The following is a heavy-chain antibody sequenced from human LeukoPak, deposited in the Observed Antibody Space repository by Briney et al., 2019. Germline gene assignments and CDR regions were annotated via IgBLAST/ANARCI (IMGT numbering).Heavy chain of an antibody. D-gene: IGHD2/OR15-2a*01. CDR3: ARDKNFFSNWFDP. Sequence: SETLSLTCTVSGGSLSSGGSYWSWIRQHPGKGLEWIGYIYYSGSTYYNPSLKSRVTISVDTSKNQFSLKLSSVTAADTAVYYCARDKNFFSNWFDPWGQGTLVTVSS. CDR2: IYYSGST. CDR1: GGSLSSGGSY. J-gene: IGHJ5*02. V-gene: IGHV4-31*03.